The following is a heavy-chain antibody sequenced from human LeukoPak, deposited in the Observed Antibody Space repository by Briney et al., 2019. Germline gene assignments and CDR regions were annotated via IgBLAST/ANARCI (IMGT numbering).Heavy chain of an antibody. CDR1: GVSISSGDYY. CDR2: IYYSGST. Sequence: SETLSLTCTVSGVSISSGDYYWSWIRQPPGKGLEWIGYIYYSGSTYYNPSLKSRVTISVDTSKNQFSLKLSSVTAADTAVYYCARFNVDTAMPIDYWGQGTLVTVSS. V-gene: IGHV4-30-4*01. D-gene: IGHD5-18*01. CDR3: ARFNVDTAMPIDY. J-gene: IGHJ4*02.